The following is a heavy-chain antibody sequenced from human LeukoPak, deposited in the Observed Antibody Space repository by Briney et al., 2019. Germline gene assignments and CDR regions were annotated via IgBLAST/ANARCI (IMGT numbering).Heavy chain of an antibody. CDR2: ISGSGGST. J-gene: IGHJ4*02. V-gene: IGHV3-23*01. CDR3: AKASVYDSSGYYSPLGYYFDY. Sequence: GGSLRLSCAASGFTFSSYAMSWVRQAPGKGLEWVSAISGSGGSTYYADSVKGRFTISRDNSKNTLYLQMNSLRAEDTAVYYSAKASVYDSSGYYSPLGYYFDYWGQGTLVTVSS. D-gene: IGHD3-22*01. CDR1: GFTFSSYA.